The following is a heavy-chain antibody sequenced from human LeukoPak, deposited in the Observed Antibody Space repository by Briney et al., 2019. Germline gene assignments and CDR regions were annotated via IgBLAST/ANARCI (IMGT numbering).Heavy chain of an antibody. CDR3: ARSGEDYDFPQGHFDY. Sequence: PSETLSLTCTVSGGSISSYYWSWTRQPPGKGLEWIGYIYYSGSTNYNPSLKSRVTISVDTSKNQFSLKLSSVTAADTAVYYCARSGEDYDFPQGHFDYWGQGTLVTVSS. D-gene: IGHD3-3*01. V-gene: IGHV4-59*08. CDR1: GGSISSYY. J-gene: IGHJ4*02. CDR2: IYYSGST.